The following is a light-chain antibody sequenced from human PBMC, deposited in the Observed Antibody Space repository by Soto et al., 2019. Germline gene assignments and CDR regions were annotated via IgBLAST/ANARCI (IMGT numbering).Light chain of an antibody. Sequence: PGEIATLSCRASQTVSSSLAWYQQKPGQAPRLLIYEASNRATGIPARFSGSGSGADFTLTISSLEPEDFALYYCQQHIQWHLTFGGGKKVEIX. CDR1: QTVSSS. J-gene: IGKJ4*01. CDR3: QQHIQWHLT. CDR2: EAS. V-gene: IGKV3-11*01.